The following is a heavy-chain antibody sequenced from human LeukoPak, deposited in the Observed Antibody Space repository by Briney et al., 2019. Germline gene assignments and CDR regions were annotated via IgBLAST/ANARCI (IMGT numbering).Heavy chain of an antibody. CDR1: GYTFTSYG. J-gene: IGHJ3*02. V-gene: IGHV1-18*01. Sequence: GASVKVSCKASGYTFTSYGISWVRQAPGQGLEWMGWISAYNGNTNYAQKLQGRVTMTTDTSTSTAYMELRSLRSDDTAVYYCARVGYCSSTSCYANAFDIWGQGTMVTVSS. CDR2: ISAYNGNT. D-gene: IGHD2-2*01. CDR3: ARVGYCSSTSCYANAFDI.